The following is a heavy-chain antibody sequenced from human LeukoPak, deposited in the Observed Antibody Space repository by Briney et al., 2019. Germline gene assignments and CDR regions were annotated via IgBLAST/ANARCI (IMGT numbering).Heavy chain of an antibody. CDR3: ARDLRSSGYYLTEYFQH. D-gene: IGHD3-22*01. V-gene: IGHV1-2*06. Sequence: GASVKVSYKASGYTFTGHYMHWVRQAPGQRIEWMGRINPNSGGTNYAQKFQGRVTMTRDTSISTAYMELSRLRSDDTAVYYCARDLRSSGYYLTEYFQHWGQGTLVTVSS. J-gene: IGHJ1*01. CDR2: INPNSGGT. CDR1: GYTFTGHY.